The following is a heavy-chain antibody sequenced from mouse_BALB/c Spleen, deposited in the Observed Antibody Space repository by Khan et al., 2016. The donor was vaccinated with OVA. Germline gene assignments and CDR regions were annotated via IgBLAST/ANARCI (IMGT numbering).Heavy chain of an antibody. CDR2: ISSGSSTI. CDR3: ARYAGYYWYFDV. J-gene: IGHJ1*01. Sequence: EVELVESGGGLVQPGGSRKLSCAASGFTFSSFGMHWVRQAPEKGLEWVAYISSGSSTIYYADTVKGRFTIYRDNPKNTLFLQMTSLRSEDTAMYYCARYAGYYWYFDVWGAGTTVTVSS. D-gene: IGHD2-3*01. V-gene: IGHV5-17*02. CDR1: GFTFSSFG.